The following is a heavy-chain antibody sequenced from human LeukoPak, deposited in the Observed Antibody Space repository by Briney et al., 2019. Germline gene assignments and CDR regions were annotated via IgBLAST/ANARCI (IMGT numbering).Heavy chain of an antibody. J-gene: IGHJ4*02. CDR2: IYYSGST. D-gene: IGHD6-13*01. CDR3: ARLLRQQAYYFDY. CDR1: GGSISSSSYY. V-gene: IGHV4-39*01. Sequence: SETLSLTCSVSGGSISSSSYYWGWIRQPPGKGLEWIGTIYYSGSTYYNPSLKSRVTISEDTSKNQFSLKLSSVTAADTAVYYCARLLRQQAYYFDYWGPGTLVTVSP.